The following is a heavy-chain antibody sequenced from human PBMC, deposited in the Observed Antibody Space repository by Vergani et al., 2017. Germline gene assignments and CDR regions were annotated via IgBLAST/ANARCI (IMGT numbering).Heavy chain of an antibody. D-gene: IGHD6-19*01. Sequence: QVRLQESGPGLGKSSETLSLTCSVSFDSIRNLYCNWIRQPPGKGLEWIGSIHYSENTNYNPSLKTRVTISVDTSKNQFSLTLTSVTAADTAVYYCASDTHSGQRADRWGQGILVTVTS. CDR3: ASDTHSGQRADR. CDR1: FDSIRNLY. J-gene: IGHJ5*02. CDR2: IHYSENT. V-gene: IGHV4-59*11.